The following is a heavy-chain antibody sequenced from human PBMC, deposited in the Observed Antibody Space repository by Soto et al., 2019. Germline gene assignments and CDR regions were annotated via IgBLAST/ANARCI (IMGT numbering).Heavy chain of an antibody. CDR1: GFTVNNNH. D-gene: IGHD2-8*01. CDR2: IYSGGTT. J-gene: IGHJ4*02. V-gene: IGHV3-53*01. CDR3: LTGPVVCTY. Sequence: EVQLVESGGGLIQPGGSLRLSCAASGFTVNNNHMSWVRQAPGKGLEWVSIIYSGGTTYYADSVKGRFTISRDNSKNTLSLQMNSLRVEDTAVYYCLTGPVVCTYWGQGTLVTVSS.